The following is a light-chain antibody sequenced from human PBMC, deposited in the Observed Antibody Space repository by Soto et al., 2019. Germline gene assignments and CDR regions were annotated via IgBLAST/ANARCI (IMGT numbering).Light chain of an antibody. J-gene: IGKJ4*01. CDR2: GAS. V-gene: IGKV3-15*01. Sequence: EIVMTQSTATLSVSPGESATLSCRASQSVSSNLAWYQQKPGQAPRLLIYGASARATGIPARFSGSGSGTEFTLTVSSLQSEDSAVYYCQQYNNWPPGTFGGGTKVEIK. CDR3: QQYNNWPPGT. CDR1: QSVSSN.